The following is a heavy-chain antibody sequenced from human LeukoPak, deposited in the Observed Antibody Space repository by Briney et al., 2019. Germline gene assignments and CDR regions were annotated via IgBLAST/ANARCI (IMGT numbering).Heavy chain of an antibody. D-gene: IGHD6-19*01. Sequence: PGGSLRLSCAASGFTFSNYWMTWVRQAPGKGLEWVANMNQDGSEKYYVDSMKGRFTISRDNAKNSLYLQMNSLRAEDTAVYYCAKDWMAVADSYYFDYWGQGTLVTVSS. V-gene: IGHV3-7*03. CDR1: GFTFSNYW. CDR3: AKDWMAVADSYYFDY. CDR2: MNQDGSEK. J-gene: IGHJ4*02.